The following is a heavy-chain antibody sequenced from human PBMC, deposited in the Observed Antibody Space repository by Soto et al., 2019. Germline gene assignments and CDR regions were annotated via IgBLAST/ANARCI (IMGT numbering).Heavy chain of an antibody. D-gene: IGHD3-22*01. J-gene: IGHJ6*02. CDR2: ISSSTSTI. V-gene: IGHV3-48*02. CDR3: ARDYPGPYDSSGYYTLDYYYYGMDV. Sequence: SLRLSCAASGFTFSSYSMNWVRQAPGKGLEWVSYISSSTSTIYYADSVKGRFTISRDNAKNSLYLQMNSLRDEDTAVYYCARDYPGPYDSSGYYTLDYYYYGMDVWGQGTTVTVSS. CDR1: GFTFSSYS.